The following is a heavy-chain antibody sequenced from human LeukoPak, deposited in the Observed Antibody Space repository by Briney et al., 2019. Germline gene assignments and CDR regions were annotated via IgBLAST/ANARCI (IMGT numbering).Heavy chain of an antibody. V-gene: IGHV3-23*01. CDR3: AQDYSGYDLSAGY. J-gene: IGHJ4*02. D-gene: IGHD5-12*01. CDR2: ISGSGRST. Sequence: GGSLRLSCAASGFTFSSHAMSWVRQAPGKGLEWVSVISGSGRSTYYADSVKGRFTIPRDNSKDTLYLQMNSLRAEDTALYYCAQDYSGYDLSAGYWGQGTLVTVSS. CDR1: GFTFSSHA.